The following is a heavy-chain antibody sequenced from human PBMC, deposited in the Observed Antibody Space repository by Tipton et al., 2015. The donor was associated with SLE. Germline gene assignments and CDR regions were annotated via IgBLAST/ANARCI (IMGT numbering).Heavy chain of an antibody. J-gene: IGHJ4*02. D-gene: IGHD7-27*01. Sequence: TLSLTCTVSGGSISSLYWSWIRQPPGKGLEFIGEIYHTGSTNYNPSLQSRVSTSLDTSTDQFSLKLRSVTAADTAVYYCARGFPNWGAYAYFDYWGQGSLVTVSS. CDR3: ARGFPNWGAYAYFDY. CDR2: IYHTGST. V-gene: IGHV4-34*01. CDR1: GGSISSLY.